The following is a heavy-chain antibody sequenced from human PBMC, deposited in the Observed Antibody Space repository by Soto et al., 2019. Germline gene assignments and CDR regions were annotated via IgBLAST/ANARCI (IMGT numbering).Heavy chain of an antibody. CDR3: VRESYDGMDV. CDR1: GFTFSAYY. Sequence: QEQLVESGGGLVRPGGSLRLSCAASGFTFSAYYMTWMRQAPGKGLEWVSYITSSSDYTNYAGSVKGRFTISRDNAKNSLYLQMNSLGVEDTAVYCCVRESYDGMDVWGQGTTVPVSS. CDR2: ITSSSDYT. V-gene: IGHV3-11*05. J-gene: IGHJ6*01.